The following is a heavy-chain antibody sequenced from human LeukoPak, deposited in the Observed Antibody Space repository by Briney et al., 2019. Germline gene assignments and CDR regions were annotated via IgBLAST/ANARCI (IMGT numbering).Heavy chain of an antibody. Sequence: PGGSLRLSCAASGFTFSDYYMSWIRQAPGKGLEWVSYISSSGSTIYYADSVKGRFTISRDNAKNSLYLQMNSLRAEDTAVYYCASSPGYYDSSGYWIDYWAQGPLLTVSS. D-gene: IGHD3-22*01. CDR3: ASSPGYYDSSGYWIDY. V-gene: IGHV3-11*01. CDR1: GFTFSDYY. J-gene: IGHJ4*02. CDR2: ISSSGSTI.